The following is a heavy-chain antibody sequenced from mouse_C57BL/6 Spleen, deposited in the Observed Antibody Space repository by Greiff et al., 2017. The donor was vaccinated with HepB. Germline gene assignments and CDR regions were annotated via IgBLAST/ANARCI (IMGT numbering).Heavy chain of an antibody. J-gene: IGHJ4*01. V-gene: IGHV1-82*01. D-gene: IGHD4-1*01. CDR2: IYPGDGDT. Sequence: VQLQQSGPELVKPGASVKISCKASGYAFSSSWMNWVKQRPGKGLEWIGRIYPGDGDTNYNGKFKGKATLTADKSSSTAYMQLSSLTSEDYAVYFCARSLTGPYCYAMDYWGQGTSVTVSS. CDR1: GYAFSSSW. CDR3: ARSLTGPYCYAMDY.